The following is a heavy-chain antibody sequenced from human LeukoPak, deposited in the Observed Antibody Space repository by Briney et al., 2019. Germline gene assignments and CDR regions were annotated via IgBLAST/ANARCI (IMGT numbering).Heavy chain of an antibody. CDR3: ARDSRMSYYYGSGSYYTARYFDY. D-gene: IGHD3-10*01. J-gene: IGHJ4*02. CDR1: GFTFSDYY. CDR2: ISSSSSYT. Sequence: GGSLRLSCEASGFTFSDYYMSWIRQAPGKGLEWVSYISSSSSYTNYADSVKGRFTISRDNAKNSLYLQMNSLRAEDTAVYYCARDSRMSYYYGSGSYYTARYFDYWGQGTLVTVSS. V-gene: IGHV3-11*06.